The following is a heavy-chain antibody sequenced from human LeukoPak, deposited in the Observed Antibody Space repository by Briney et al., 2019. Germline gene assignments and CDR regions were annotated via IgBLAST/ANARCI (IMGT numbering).Heavy chain of an antibody. CDR3: ARAPGRCSSTSCYGVMSGFDP. CDR2: IYHSGST. Sequence: SETLSLTCAVSGGSISSGGYSWSWIRQPPGKGLEWIGYIYHSGSTYYNPSLKSRVTISVDRSKNQFSLKLSSVTAADTAVYYRARAPGRCSSTSCYGVMSGFDPWGQGTLVTVSS. CDR1: GGSISSGGYS. J-gene: IGHJ5*02. V-gene: IGHV4-30-2*01. D-gene: IGHD2-2*01.